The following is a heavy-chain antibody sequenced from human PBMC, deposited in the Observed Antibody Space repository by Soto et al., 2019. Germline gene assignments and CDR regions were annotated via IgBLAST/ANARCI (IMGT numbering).Heavy chain of an antibody. Sequence: GASVKVSCKVSGYTLTELSMHWVRQAPGKGLEWMGGFDPEDGETIYAQKFQGRVTMTEDTSTDTAYVELSSLRSEDTAVYYCATDLPYTAMLYGMDVWGQGTTVTVSS. V-gene: IGHV1-24*01. CDR1: GYTLTELS. J-gene: IGHJ6*02. CDR2: FDPEDGET. D-gene: IGHD5-18*01. CDR3: ATDLPYTAMLYGMDV.